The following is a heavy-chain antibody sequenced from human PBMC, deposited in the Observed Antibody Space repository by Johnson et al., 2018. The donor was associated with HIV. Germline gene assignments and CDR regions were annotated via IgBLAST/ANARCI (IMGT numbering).Heavy chain of an antibody. Sequence: QVQLVESGGGVVQPGRSLRLSCAASGFTISSNYMSWVRQAPGKGLEWVAVISYDGSNKYYADSVKGRFTISRDNSKNTLYLHMISLRVEDTAVYYCARDAHRTDDAFDIWGQGTLVTVSS. J-gene: IGHJ3*02. V-gene: IGHV3-30-3*01. CDR2: ISYDGSNK. CDR1: GFTISSNY. CDR3: ARDAHRTDDAFDI. D-gene: IGHD1-14*01.